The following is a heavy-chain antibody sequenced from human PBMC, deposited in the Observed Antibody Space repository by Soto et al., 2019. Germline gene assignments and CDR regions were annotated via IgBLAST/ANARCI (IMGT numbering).Heavy chain of an antibody. Sequence: GGSLRLSCAASGFTFSSYAMHWVRQAPGKGLEWVAVISYDGSNKYYADSVKGRFTISRDNSKNTLYLQMNSLRAEDTAVYYCASLSSSGYYRDYWGQGTLVTVSS. CDR2: ISYDGSNK. CDR1: GFTFSSYA. V-gene: IGHV3-30-3*01. D-gene: IGHD3-22*01. J-gene: IGHJ4*02. CDR3: ASLSSSGYYRDY.